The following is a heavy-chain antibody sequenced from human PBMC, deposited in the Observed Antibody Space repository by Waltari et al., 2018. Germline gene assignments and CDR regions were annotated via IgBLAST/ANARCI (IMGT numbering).Heavy chain of an antibody. D-gene: IGHD6-13*01. CDR3: ARHATGYSSSWYFNDAFDI. J-gene: IGHJ3*02. Sequence: QLQLQESGPGLVKPSETLSLTCTVSGGSISSSSYYWGWIRQPPGKGLEWIGSIYFSGSTYYNPSLKSRVTISVDTSKNQCSLKLSSVTAADTAVYYCARHATGYSSSWYFNDAFDIWGQGTMVTVSS. CDR2: IYFSGST. CDR1: GGSISSSSYY. V-gene: IGHV4-39*07.